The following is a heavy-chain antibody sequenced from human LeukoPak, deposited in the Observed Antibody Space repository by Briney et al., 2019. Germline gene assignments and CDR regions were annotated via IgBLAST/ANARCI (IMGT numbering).Heavy chain of an antibody. J-gene: IGHJ4*02. CDR2: IIPIFGTA. D-gene: IGHD5-12*01. CDR1: GGTFSSYA. CDR3: ARGGYSGYVDPLYYFDY. Sequence: SVKVTCKASGGTFSSYAISWVRQAPGQGLEWMGGIIPIFGTANYAQKFQGRVTITTDESTSTAYMELSSLRSEDTAVYYCARGGYSGYVDPLYYFDYWGQGTLVTVSS. V-gene: IGHV1-69*05.